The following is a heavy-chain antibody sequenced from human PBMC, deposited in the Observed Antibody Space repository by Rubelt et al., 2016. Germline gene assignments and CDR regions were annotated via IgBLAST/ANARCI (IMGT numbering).Heavy chain of an antibody. CDR3: ARDSLVRGVPYGMDV. CDR2: ISHTSSYI. D-gene: IGHD3-10*01. CDR1: AFSFHDHY. J-gene: IGHJ6*02. Sequence: GGSLRLSCAVSAFSFHDHYMSWFRQAPGKGLEWVSYISHTSSYIDYADSVKGRFTISRDNAKNSLYLQMNSLRAEDTAVYYCARDSLVRGVPYGMDVWGQGTTVSVSS. V-gene: IGHV3-11*06.